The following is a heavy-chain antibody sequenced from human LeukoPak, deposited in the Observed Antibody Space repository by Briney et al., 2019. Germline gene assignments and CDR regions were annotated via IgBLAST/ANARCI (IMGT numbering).Heavy chain of an antibody. D-gene: IGHD3-22*01. CDR2: ISSSNSFI. J-gene: IGHJ4*02. V-gene: IGHV3-21*01. CDR3: ARVGPYYYDSSGTFFDY. CDR1: GFTFSIYT. Sequence: PGGSLRLSCAASGFTFSIYTMNWVRQAPGKGLEWVSSISSSNSFIYYADSVKGRFTISRDNSKNTLYLQMNSLRAEDTAVYYCARVGPYYYDSSGTFFDYWGQGTLVTVSS.